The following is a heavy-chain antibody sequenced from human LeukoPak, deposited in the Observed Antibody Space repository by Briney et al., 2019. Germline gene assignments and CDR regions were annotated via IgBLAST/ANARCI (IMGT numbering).Heavy chain of an antibody. J-gene: IGHJ6*03. Sequence: PSETLSLTCAVYGGSFSGYYWSWIRQPPGKGLEWIGEINHSGSTNYNPSLKSRVTISVDTSKNQFSLKLSSVTAADTAVYYCASNHLREEMDYGDYGLGYYYYYMDVWGKGTTVTVSS. D-gene: IGHD4-17*01. CDR1: GGSFSGYY. V-gene: IGHV4-34*01. CDR3: ASNHLREEMDYGDYGLGYYYYYMDV. CDR2: INHSGST.